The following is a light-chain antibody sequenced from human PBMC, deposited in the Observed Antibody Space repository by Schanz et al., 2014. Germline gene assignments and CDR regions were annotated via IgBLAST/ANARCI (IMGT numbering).Light chain of an antibody. V-gene: IGLV1-40*01. CDR1: SSNIGAGYG. Sequence: QSVLTQPPSVSGAPGQRVTISCTGSSSNIGAGYGVHWYQQFPGTAPKLLIYDNSRRPSGVPDRFSGSKSGTSGTLAITGLQAEDEADYYCSSYAGSNNYVVFGGGTKLTVL. CDR2: DNS. J-gene: IGLJ2*01. CDR3: SSYAGSNNYVV.